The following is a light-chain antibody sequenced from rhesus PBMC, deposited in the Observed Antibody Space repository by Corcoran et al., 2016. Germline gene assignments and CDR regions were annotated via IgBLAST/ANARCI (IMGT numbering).Light chain of an antibody. V-gene: IGKV1-21*01. CDR2: KAS. J-gene: IGKJ1*01. CDR3: QQYKRRWT. Sequence: DIQMTQSPSSLSASAGDTVTITCRASQDISSWLAWYQQKPGKAPKLLIYKASSLERGVPSRFSGSGSGTDCTLTISSLQSGDSASYYCQQYKRRWTFGQGTKVEIK. CDR1: QDISSW.